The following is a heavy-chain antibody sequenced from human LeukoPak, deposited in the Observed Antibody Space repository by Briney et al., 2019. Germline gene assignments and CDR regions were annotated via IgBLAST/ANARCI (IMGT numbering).Heavy chain of an antibody. CDR1: GGSISSGSYY. CDR2: IYTSGST. D-gene: IGHD3-9*01. V-gene: IGHV4-61*02. CDR3: ARVYQDILTGFLWFDP. J-gene: IGHJ5*02. Sequence: SETLSLTCTVSGGSISSGSYYWSWIRQPAGKGLEWIGRIYTSGSTNYNPSLKSRVTISVDTSKNQFSLKLSSVTAADTAVHYCARVYQDILTGFLWFDPWGQGTLVTVSS.